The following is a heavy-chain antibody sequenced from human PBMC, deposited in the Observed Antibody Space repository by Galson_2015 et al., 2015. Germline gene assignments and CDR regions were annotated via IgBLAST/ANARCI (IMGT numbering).Heavy chain of an antibody. Sequence: SLRLSCAASGFTFSSYWMSWVRQAPGKGLEWVANIKHDGSEKYYVDSVKGRFTISRDNARNSLYLQMNSLRAEDTAVYYCARVQYSGSYPGGPEYYGMDVWGQGTTVTVSS. CDR2: IKHDGSEK. CDR3: ARVQYSGSYPGGPEYYGMDV. J-gene: IGHJ6*02. CDR1: GFTFSSYW. D-gene: IGHD1-26*01. V-gene: IGHV3-7*01.